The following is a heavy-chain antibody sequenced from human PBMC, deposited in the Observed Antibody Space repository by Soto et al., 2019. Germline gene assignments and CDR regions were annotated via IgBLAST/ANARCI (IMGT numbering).Heavy chain of an antibody. J-gene: IGHJ6*02. CDR2: IYTSGST. CDR1: GGSISSYY. D-gene: IGHD2-2*01. CDR3: ARGNCSSPNCYSFSGYYGMDV. V-gene: IGHV4-4*07. Sequence: SETLSLTCTVSGGSISSYYWSWIRQPAGKGLEWIGRIYTSGSTNYNPSLKSRVTMSLDTSKNQFSLKLTSVTAADTALYYCARGNCSSPNCYSFSGYYGMDVWGQGATVTVSS.